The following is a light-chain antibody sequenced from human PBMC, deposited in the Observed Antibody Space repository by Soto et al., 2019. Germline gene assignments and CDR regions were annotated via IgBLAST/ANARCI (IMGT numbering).Light chain of an antibody. CDR3: CSYAGSYRV. J-gene: IGLJ1*01. V-gene: IGLV2-14*01. CDR1: ISDIGGYNF. CDR2: DVN. Sequence: QSALTQPASVSGSPGQSITISCTGTISDIGGYNFISWYQHHPGKAPKLVIYDVNNRPSGISYRFSGSKSGNTASLTISGLQAEDEADYYCCSYAGSYRVFGTGTKLTVL.